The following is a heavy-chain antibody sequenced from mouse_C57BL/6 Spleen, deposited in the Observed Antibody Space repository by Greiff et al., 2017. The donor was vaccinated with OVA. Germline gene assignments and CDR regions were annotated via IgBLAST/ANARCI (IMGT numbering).Heavy chain of an antibody. CDR3: AGEEGNSGWWYFDV. CDR1: GFTFSSYG. J-gene: IGHJ1*03. CDR2: ISSGGSYT. Sequence: EVMLVESGGDLVKPGGSLKLSCAASGFTFSSYGMSWVRQTPDKRLEWVATISSGGSYTYYPDSVKGRFTISRDKAKNTLYLQMSSLKSEDTAMSFYAGEEGNSGWWYFDVWGTGTTVTVSS. V-gene: IGHV5-6*02. D-gene: IGHD2-1*01.